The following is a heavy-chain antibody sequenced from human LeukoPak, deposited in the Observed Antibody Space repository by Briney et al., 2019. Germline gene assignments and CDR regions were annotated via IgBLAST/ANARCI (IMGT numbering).Heavy chain of an antibody. CDR1: GGSFSGYY. D-gene: IGHD2-15*01. CDR2: INHSGSA. J-gene: IGHJ3*02. CDR3: ARGGECGSCDGFDM. V-gene: IGHV4-34*01. Sequence: SETLSLTCAVNGGSFSGYYWIWIRQPPGKGLEWIGEINHSGSANYNPSLKSRVTISVDTSKNQSSLKLISVTAEDTAVYYCARGGECGSCDGFDMWGQGIMVTVSS.